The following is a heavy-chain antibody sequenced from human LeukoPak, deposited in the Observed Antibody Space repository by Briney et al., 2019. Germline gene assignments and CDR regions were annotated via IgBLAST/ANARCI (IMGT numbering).Heavy chain of an antibody. J-gene: IGHJ3*02. D-gene: IGHD6-13*01. CDR2: ISGSGGST. CDR3: AKAGVAAAGLDALDI. Sequence: TGGSLRLSCAASGFTFSSYAMSRVRQAPGKGLEWVSAISGSGGSTYYADSVKGRFTISRDNSKDTLYLQMNSLRAEDTAVYYCAKAGVAAAGLDALDIWGQGTMVTVSS. V-gene: IGHV3-23*01. CDR1: GFTFSSYA.